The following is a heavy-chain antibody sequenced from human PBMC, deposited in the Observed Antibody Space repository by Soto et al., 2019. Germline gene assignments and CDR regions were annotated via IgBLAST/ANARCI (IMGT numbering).Heavy chain of an antibody. CDR1: GFTFSSYG. CDR3: ARAISGSYYYFDY. D-gene: IGHD1-26*01. J-gene: IGHJ4*02. CDR2: IWYDGSNK. V-gene: IGHV3-33*01. Sequence: GGSLRLSCAASGFTFSSYGMHWVRQAPGKGLEWVAVIWYDGSNKYYADSVKGRFTISRDNSKNTLYLQMNSLRAEDTAVYCCARAISGSYYYFDYWGQGTLVTVSS.